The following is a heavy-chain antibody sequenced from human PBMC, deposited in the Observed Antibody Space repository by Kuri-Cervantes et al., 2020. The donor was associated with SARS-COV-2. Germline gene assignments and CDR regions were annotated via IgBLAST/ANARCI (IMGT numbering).Heavy chain of an antibody. CDR2: ISWNSGSI. J-gene: IGHJ5*02. V-gene: IGHV3-9*01. CDR1: GFTFDDYA. CDR3: AKDRMVQGVIRGTAFDP. D-gene: IGHD3-10*01. Sequence: GGSLRLSCAASGFTFDDYAMHWVRQAPGKGLEWVSGISWNSGSIGYADSVKGRFTISRDNAKNSLYLQMNSLRAEDTALYYCAKDRMVQGVIRGTAFDPWSQGTLVTVSS.